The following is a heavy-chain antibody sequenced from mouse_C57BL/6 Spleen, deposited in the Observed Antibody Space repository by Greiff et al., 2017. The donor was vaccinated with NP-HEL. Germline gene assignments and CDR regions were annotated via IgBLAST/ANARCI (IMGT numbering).Heavy chain of an antibody. J-gene: IGHJ2*01. CDR1: GYTFTSYW. Sequence: QVQLQQPGAELVKPGASVKLSCKASGYTFTSYWMHWVKQRPGQGLEWIGMIHPNSGSTNYNEKFKSKATLTVDKSSSTAYMQLSSLTSEDSAVYYCAVCPFYMREFDYWGQGTTLTVSS. V-gene: IGHV1-64*01. CDR3: AVCPFYMREFDY. D-gene: IGHD1-1*01. CDR2: IHPNSGST.